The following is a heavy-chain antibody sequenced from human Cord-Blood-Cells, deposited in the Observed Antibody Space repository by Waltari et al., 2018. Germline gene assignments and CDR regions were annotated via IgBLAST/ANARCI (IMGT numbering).Heavy chain of an antibody. CDR3: ARVGLDCSSTSCYEYFQH. J-gene: IGHJ1*01. Sequence: QVQLVQSGAEVKKPGASVKVSCKASGYTFTGYYMPWVRPAPGQGLEWMGWINPNSGGTNYAQKFQGRVTMTRDTSISTAYMELSRLRSDDTAVYYCARVGLDCSSTSCYEYFQHWGQGTLVTVSS. D-gene: IGHD2-2*01. CDR1: GYTFTGYY. CDR2: INPNSGGT. V-gene: IGHV1-2*02.